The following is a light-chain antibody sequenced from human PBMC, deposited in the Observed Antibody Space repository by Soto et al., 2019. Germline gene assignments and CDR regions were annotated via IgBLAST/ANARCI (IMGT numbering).Light chain of an antibody. Sequence: LAHSPGTLSLSPGERATLSCRASQSVSSSYLAWYQQKPGQAPRPLIYGASSRAIGIPDRFSGSGSGTDFTLTISRLEPEDFAVYYCQQYGSSPWTFGQGTKVDIK. J-gene: IGKJ1*01. V-gene: IGKV3-20*01. CDR3: QQYGSSPWT. CDR1: QSVSSSY. CDR2: GAS.